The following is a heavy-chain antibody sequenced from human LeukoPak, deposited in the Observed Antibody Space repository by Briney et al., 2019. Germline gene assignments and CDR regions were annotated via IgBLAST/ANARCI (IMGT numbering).Heavy chain of an antibody. CDR1: GFTFSINA. CDR3: ARDHYFDISGYLDY. D-gene: IGHD3-22*01. J-gene: IGHJ4*02. Sequence: GGSLRLSCAASGFTFSINAMHWVRQAPGKGLEWLAVISYDGTKQYFADSVKGRFTISRDNVKNSLYLEMNSLRVEDSAVYYCARDHYFDISGYLDYWGQGTPVTVSS. CDR2: ISYDGTKQ. V-gene: IGHV3-30-3*01.